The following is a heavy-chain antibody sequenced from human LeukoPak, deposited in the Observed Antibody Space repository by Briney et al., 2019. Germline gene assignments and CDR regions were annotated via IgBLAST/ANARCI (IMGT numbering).Heavy chain of an antibody. CDR1: GGSISSSSYY. CDR2: IYYSGST. J-gene: IGHJ4*02. Sequence: SETLSLTCTVSGGSISSSSYYWGWIRQPPGKGLEWIGSIYYSGSTYYNPSLKSRVTISADTSKNQFSLKLSSVTAADTAVYYCARSRGYSYGPVDYWGQGTLVTVSS. CDR3: ARSRGYSYGPVDY. V-gene: IGHV4-39*01. D-gene: IGHD5-18*01.